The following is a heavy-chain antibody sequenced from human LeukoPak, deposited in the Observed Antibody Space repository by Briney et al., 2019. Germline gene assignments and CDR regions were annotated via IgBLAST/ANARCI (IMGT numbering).Heavy chain of an antibody. Sequence: SETLSLTCTVSGGSISSYYWSWIRQPPGKGLEWIGYIYYSGSTNYNPSLKSRVTISVDTSKNQFSLKLSSVTAADTAVYYCARRETGGNYYGSGSYHYWGQGTLVTVSS. CDR2: IYYSGST. J-gene: IGHJ4*02. CDR3: ARRETGGNYYGSGSYHY. V-gene: IGHV4-59*08. D-gene: IGHD3-10*01. CDR1: GGSISSYY.